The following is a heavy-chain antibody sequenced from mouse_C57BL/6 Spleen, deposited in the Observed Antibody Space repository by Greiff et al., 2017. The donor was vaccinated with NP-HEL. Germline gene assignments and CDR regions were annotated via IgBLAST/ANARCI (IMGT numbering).Heavy chain of an antibody. CDR3: ARHEEVFAY. CDR2: ISNGGGST. CDR1: GFTFSDYY. V-gene: IGHV5-12*01. J-gene: IGHJ3*01. Sequence: EVKLMESGGGLVQPGGSLKLSCAASGFTFSDYYMYWVRQTPEKRLEWVAYISNGGGSTYYPDTVKGRFTISRDNAKNTLYLQMSRLKFEDTAMYYCARHEEVFAYWGQGTLVTVSA.